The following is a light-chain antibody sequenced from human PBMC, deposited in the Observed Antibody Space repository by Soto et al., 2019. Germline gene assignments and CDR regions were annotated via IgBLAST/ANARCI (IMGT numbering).Light chain of an antibody. CDR3: SSYTSSTTLEGV. CDR2: EVS. J-gene: IGLJ3*02. V-gene: IGLV2-14*01. Sequence: QSALTQPASVSGSPGDSITISCTGTSSDIAAYNYVSWYQQHPGKAPKLMIYEVSNRPSGVSHRFSGSKSGNTASLTISGLQAEDEADYYCSSYTSSTTLEGVFGGGTKLTVL. CDR1: SSDIAAYNY.